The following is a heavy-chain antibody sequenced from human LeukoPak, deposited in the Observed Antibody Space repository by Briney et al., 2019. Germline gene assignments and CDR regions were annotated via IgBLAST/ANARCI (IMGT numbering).Heavy chain of an antibody. D-gene: IGHD1-26*01. CDR2: IIPIFGTA. Sequence: SVKVSCKASGYTFTSYGISWVRQAPGQGLEWMGGIIPIFGTANYAQKFQGRVTITADESTSTAYMELSSLRSEDTAVYYCAREVRIVGATVFDYWGQGTLVTVSS. CDR3: AREVRIVGATVFDY. J-gene: IGHJ4*02. CDR1: GYTFTSYG. V-gene: IGHV1-69*13.